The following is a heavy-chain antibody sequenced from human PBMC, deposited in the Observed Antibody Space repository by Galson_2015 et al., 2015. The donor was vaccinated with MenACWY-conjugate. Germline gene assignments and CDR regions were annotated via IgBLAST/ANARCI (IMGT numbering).Heavy chain of an antibody. J-gene: IGHJ4*02. Sequence: QSGAEVKKPGESLRISCYGSGYSFTSYWISWVRQMPGKGLEWMGIIYPGDSDTRYSPSFQGQVTISADKSISTVYLQWSSLKASDTAIFYCARRGVAAEYFDYWGQGTPVIVSS. CDR2: IYPGDSDT. D-gene: IGHD2/OR15-2a*01. CDR1: GYSFTSYW. CDR3: ARRGVAAEYFDY. V-gene: IGHV5-51*01.